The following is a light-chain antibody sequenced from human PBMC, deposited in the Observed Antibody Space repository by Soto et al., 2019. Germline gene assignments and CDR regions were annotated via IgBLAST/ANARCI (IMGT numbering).Light chain of an antibody. CDR2: KAS. CDR3: QHYNSYSEA. J-gene: IGKJ1*01. Sequence: SQMTQSPSTLSGSVGDRVTITCRASQTISSCLAWYQQKPGKAPKLLIYKASTLKSGVPSRFSGSGSGTEFTLTISSLQPDDFATYYCQHYNSYSEAFGQGTKVDIK. CDR1: QTISSC. V-gene: IGKV1-5*03.